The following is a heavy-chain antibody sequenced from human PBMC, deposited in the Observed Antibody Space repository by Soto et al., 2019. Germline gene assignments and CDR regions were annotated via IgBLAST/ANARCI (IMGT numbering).Heavy chain of an antibody. CDR1: CASISNDAYS. CDR3: ARAVAVAPVYYAMDV. V-gene: IGHV4-30-2*01. J-gene: IGHJ6*02. Sequence: SETLSLTCAVSCASISNDAYSWSWIRQPPGKGLEWIGYMYHSGSTYYNPSLKSRVTMSVDRSKNQFSLNLGSVTAADTAVYYCARAVAVAPVYYAMDVWGQGTTVTVSS. D-gene: IGHD6-19*01. CDR2: MYHSGST.